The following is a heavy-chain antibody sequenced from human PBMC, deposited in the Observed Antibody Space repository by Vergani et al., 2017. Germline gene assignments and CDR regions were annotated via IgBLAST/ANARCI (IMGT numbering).Heavy chain of an antibody. D-gene: IGHD3-10*01. CDR3: ARDGSWSYYNGPTGWFDP. V-gene: IGHV1-69*13. Sequence: QVQLVQSGAEVKKPGSSVKVSCKASGGTFSSYAISWVRQAPGQGLEWMGRIIPIFGTANYAQKFQGRVTITADESTSTAYMELSSLRSEDTAVYYCARDGSWSYYNGPTGWFDPWGQGTLVTVSS. J-gene: IGHJ5*02. CDR1: GGTFSSYA. CDR2: IIPIFGTA.